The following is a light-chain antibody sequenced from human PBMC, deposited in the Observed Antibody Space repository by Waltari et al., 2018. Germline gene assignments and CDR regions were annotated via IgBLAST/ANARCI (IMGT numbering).Light chain of an antibody. CDR1: QSVLYSSNNKSY. V-gene: IGKV4-1*01. CDR3: QQYYSTPWT. Sequence: DIVMTQSPDSLAVSLGERATINCKSIQSVLYSSNNKSYLAWYQHKPGQPPKLLIYWASTRESGVPDRFSGSGSGTDFTLTISSLQAEDVAVYYCQQYYSTPWTFGQGTKVEI. CDR2: WAS. J-gene: IGKJ1*01.